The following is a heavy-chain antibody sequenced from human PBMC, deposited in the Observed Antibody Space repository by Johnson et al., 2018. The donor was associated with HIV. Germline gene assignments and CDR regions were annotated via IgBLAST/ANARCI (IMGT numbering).Heavy chain of an antibody. D-gene: IGHD4-23*01. Sequence: VQLVESGGGLVQPGRSLRLSCAASGFTFSSYGMHWVRQAPGKGLEWVGRIQSKTDGGTIDYGAPVKGRFTISRDDSKNTLYLQMNSLKTEDTAVYYCTRESPYGCNSYDAFDIWGQGTMVTVSS. V-gene: IGHV3-15*01. CDR3: TRESPYGCNSYDAFDI. J-gene: IGHJ3*02. CDR1: GFTFSSYG. CDR2: IQSKTDGGTI.